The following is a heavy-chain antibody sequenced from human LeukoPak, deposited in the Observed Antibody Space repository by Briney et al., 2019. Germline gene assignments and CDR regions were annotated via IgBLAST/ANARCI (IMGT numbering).Heavy chain of an antibody. V-gene: IGHV3-7*03. CDR3: ASGGDFGVY. D-gene: IGHD3-16*01. Sequence: PGGSLRLSCAASGFIFSNYWMTWVRHAPGKGLEWVATIKQDGGEKYYVGSVKGRFTISRDNAKNSLSLQMRSLRAEDTAVYYCASGGDFGVYWGQGTLVTVSS. CDR1: GFIFSNYW. CDR2: IKQDGGEK. J-gene: IGHJ4*02.